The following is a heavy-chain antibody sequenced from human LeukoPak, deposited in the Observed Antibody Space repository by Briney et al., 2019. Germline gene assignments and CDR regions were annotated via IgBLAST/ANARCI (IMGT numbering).Heavy chain of an antibody. CDR3: ARDPNGNYVGAFEM. D-gene: IGHD4-17*01. CDR1: GFSFSSFA. J-gene: IGHJ3*02. Sequence: PGGSLRLSCAASGFSFSSFAMMWVRQAPGMGLELISAILSGGDVFFYGDSVRGRFTISRDDSTNSLFLQMNNLRADDSAGYYCARDPNGNYVGAFEMWGPGTTVTVSS. V-gene: IGHV3-23*01. CDR2: ILSGGDVF.